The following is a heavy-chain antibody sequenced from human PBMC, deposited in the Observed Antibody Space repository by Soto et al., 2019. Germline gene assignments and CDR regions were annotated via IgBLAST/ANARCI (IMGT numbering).Heavy chain of an antibody. CDR1: GGTFSSYP. V-gene: IGHV1-69*12. J-gene: IGHJ2*01. Sequence: QIQLVQSGAEVKKPGSSVKVSCKASGGTFSSYPISWVRQAPGQGLEWMGGIIPIFGTANYAQKFQGRITITADESTSTAYVELGRLRSDDTAVYYCARKSDYGGSSDWYFDLWGRGTLVTVSS. CDR3: ARKSDYGGSSDWYFDL. D-gene: IGHD4-17*01. CDR2: IIPIFGTA.